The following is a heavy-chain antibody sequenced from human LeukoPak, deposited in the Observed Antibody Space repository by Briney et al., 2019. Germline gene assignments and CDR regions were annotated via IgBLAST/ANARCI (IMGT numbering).Heavy chain of an antibody. CDR1: GGSISSYY. D-gene: IGHD1-7*01. CDR3: ARGNRITGTFRFDP. V-gene: IGHV4-59*01. CDR2: IYYSGST. J-gene: IGHJ5*02. Sequence: SETLSLTCTVSGGSISSYYWSWIRQPPGKGLEWIGYIYYSGSTNYNPSLKSRVTISVDTSKNQFSLKLSSVTAADTAVYYCARGNRITGTFRFDPWGQGTLVTVSS.